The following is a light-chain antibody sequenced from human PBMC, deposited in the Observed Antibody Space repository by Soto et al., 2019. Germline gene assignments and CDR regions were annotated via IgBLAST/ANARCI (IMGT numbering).Light chain of an antibody. CDR3: QQYYASSWT. Sequence: EIVLTQSPGTLSLSPGERATLSCRASQSISSTYLAWYRQKPGQAPRLLIYAASSRATSIPDRFICSGSGTDFTLTISRLEPEDFAVYYCQQYYASSWTFGQGTRVEIK. CDR2: AAS. CDR1: QSISSTY. V-gene: IGKV3-20*01. J-gene: IGKJ1*01.